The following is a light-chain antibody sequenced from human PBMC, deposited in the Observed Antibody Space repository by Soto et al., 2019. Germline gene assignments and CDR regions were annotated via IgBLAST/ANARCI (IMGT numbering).Light chain of an antibody. J-gene: IGLJ3*02. CDR3: YSAADNNLV. Sequence: SYELTQPSAVSGSPGQTARITCSGDVLAKKYARWFQQKPGQAPVLVIYKDSERPSGIPERFSGSSSGTTITLTISGAQVEDEADYYCYSAADNNLVFGGGTKLTVL. V-gene: IGLV3-27*01. CDR1: VLAKKY. CDR2: KDS.